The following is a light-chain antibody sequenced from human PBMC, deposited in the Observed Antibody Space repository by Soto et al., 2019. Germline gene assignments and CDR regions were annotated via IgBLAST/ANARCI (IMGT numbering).Light chain of an antibody. CDR2: KAS. CDR3: QQYNSYGT. CDR1: QSISSW. J-gene: IGKJ1*01. V-gene: IGKV1-5*03. Sequence: DIQMTQSPSTLSASVGDRVTITCRASQSISSWLAWYQQKPGKAPKLLIYKASSLESGVPSRFSGSGSGTELTLYISSLQPDDFATYYCQQYNSYGTFGQGTKVEIK.